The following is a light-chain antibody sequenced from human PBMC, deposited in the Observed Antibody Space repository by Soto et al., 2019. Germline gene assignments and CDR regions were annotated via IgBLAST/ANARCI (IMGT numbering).Light chain of an antibody. J-gene: IGKJ1*01. Sequence: IFLTQSPGTLSLSRWERATLSWRASQTVYSSYLAWYQRKPGQAPRLFIYDASNRATGIPARFSGSGSGTDFTLTISRLEPEDFAVYYCQQRSDWPTFGQGTKVDIK. CDR2: DAS. V-gene: IGKV3D-20*02. CDR1: QTVYSSY. CDR3: QQRSDWPT.